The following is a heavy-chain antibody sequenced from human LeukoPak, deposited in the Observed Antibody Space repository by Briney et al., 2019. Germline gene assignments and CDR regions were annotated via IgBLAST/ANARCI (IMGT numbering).Heavy chain of an antibody. CDR2: IYYSGST. V-gene: IGHV4-39*07. CDR3: ARDRRSYSLLDYFDY. D-gene: IGHD1-26*01. Sequence: SETLSLTCTVSGGSISSSSYYWGRIRQPPGKGLEWIGSIYYSGSTYYNPSLKSRVTISVDTSKNQFSLKRSSVTAADTAVYYCARDRRSYSLLDYFDYWGQGTLVTVSS. CDR1: GGSISSSSYY. J-gene: IGHJ4*02.